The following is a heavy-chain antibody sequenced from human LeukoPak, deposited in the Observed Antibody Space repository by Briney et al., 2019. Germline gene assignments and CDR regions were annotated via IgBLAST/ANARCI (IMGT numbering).Heavy chain of an antibody. CDR1: GYTFTSYG. CDR2: IIPILGIA. Sequence: GASVKVSCKASGYTFTSYGISWVRQAPGQGLEWMGRIIPILGIANYAQKFQGRVTITADKSTSTAYMELSSLRSEDTAVYYCARGTQRYYYYGMDVWGQGTTVTVSS. J-gene: IGHJ6*02. CDR3: ARGTQRYYYYGMDV. D-gene: IGHD6-25*01. V-gene: IGHV1-69*04.